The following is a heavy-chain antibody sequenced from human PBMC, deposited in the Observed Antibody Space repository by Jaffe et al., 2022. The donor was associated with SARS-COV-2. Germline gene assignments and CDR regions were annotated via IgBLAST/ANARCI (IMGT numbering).Heavy chain of an antibody. CDR1: GFTFSSYG. V-gene: IGHV3-30*18. Sequence: QVQLVESGGGVVQPGRSLRLSCAASGFTFSSYGMHWVRQAPGKGLEWVAVISYDGSNKYYADSVKGRFTISRDNSKNTLYLQMNSLRAEDTAVYYCAKGKIDCTNGVCNYYGMDVWGQGTTVTVSS. CDR2: ISYDGSNK. D-gene: IGHD2-8*01. CDR3: AKGKIDCTNGVCNYYGMDV. J-gene: IGHJ6*02.